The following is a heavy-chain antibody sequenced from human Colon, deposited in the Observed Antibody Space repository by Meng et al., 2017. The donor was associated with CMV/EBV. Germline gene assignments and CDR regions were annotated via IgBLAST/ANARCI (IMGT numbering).Heavy chain of an antibody. V-gene: IGHV3-30-3*01. D-gene: IGHD5-18*01. CDR1: GFTFTSYS. CDR2: ISYDGSDK. J-gene: IGHJ6*02. CDR3: ARDRGSRGSRYGYYYYGMDV. Sequence: GESLKISCAASGFTFTSYSMHWVRQAPGRGLEWVAVISYDGSDKFYVDSLKGRFTISRDISKNTLYLEMNSLRVEDTAVYYCARDRGSRGSRYGYYYYGMDVWGQGTTVTVSS.